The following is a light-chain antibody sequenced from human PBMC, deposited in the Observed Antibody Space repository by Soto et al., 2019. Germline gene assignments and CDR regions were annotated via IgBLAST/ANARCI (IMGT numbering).Light chain of an antibody. CDR1: QSVSNSY. CDR2: GAS. Sequence: EIVLTQSPGTLSLSPGERATLSCRASQSVSNSYLAWYQQQPGQAPRLLISGASSRATGLPDRFSGSGSGTYFTLTISRLEPEDFAVYYCQQYGSPLTFGGGTKVEIK. CDR3: QQYGSPLT. J-gene: IGKJ4*01. V-gene: IGKV3-20*01.